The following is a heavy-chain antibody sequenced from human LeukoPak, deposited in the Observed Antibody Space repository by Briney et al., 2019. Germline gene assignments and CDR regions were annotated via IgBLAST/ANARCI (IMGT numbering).Heavy chain of an antibody. Sequence: PPETLSLTCTVSGGSISSYYWSWIRQPPGKGLEWIGYIYYSGSTNYNPSLKSRVTISVDTSKNQFSLKLSSVTAADTAVYYCARARRITFGGVIVLDYWGQGTLVTVSS. CDR2: IYYSGST. J-gene: IGHJ4*02. V-gene: IGHV4-59*01. CDR3: ARARRITFGGVIVLDY. CDR1: GGSISSYY. D-gene: IGHD3-16*02.